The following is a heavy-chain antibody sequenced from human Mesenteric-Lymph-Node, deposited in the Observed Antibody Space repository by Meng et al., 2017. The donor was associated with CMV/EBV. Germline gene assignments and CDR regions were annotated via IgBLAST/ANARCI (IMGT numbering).Heavy chain of an antibody. Sequence: SETLSLTCTVSGGSISSYYWSWLRQPPGKGLEWIGSIYHSGSTYYNPSLKSRVTISVDTSKNQSSLKLSSVTAADTAVYYCARWKWVGNSNDTFDIWGQGTMVTVSS. D-gene: IGHD4-23*01. CDR1: GGSISSYY. V-gene: IGHV4-59*08. CDR2: IYHSGST. J-gene: IGHJ3*02. CDR3: ARWKWVGNSNDTFDI.